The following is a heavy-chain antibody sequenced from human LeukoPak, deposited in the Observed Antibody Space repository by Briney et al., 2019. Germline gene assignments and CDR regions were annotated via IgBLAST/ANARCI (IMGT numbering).Heavy chain of an antibody. J-gene: IGHJ4*02. V-gene: IGHV3-7*01. CDR1: GFTFGTYW. CDR2: IKQDGSEK. Sequence: LAGGSLRLSCATSGFTFGTYWMSWVRQAPGKGLEWVANIKQDGSEKYYVDSVKGRFTISRDNAKNSLYLQLNSLRAEDMAVYYCANGDGFDYWGQGTLVTVSS. CDR3: ANGDGFDY. D-gene: IGHD5-24*01.